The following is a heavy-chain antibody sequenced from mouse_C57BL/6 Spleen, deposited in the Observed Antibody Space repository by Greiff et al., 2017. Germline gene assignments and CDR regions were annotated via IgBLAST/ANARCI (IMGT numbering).Heavy chain of an antibody. Sequence: QVQLQQPGAELVRPGSSVKLSCKASGYTFTSYWMHWVKQRPIQGLEWIGNIDPYDSETHYNQKFKDKATLNVDKSSSTAYMQLSSLTSEDSAVYYCARSLGRAMDYWGQGTSVTVSS. CDR3: ARSLGRAMDY. V-gene: IGHV1-52*01. J-gene: IGHJ4*01. CDR2: IDPYDSET. D-gene: IGHD4-1*01. CDR1: GYTFTSYW.